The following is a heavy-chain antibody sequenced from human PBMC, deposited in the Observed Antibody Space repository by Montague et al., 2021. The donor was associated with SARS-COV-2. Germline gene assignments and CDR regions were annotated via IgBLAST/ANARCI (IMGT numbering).Heavy chain of an antibody. Sequence: SETLSLTCTVSGYSISTGYYWGWIRQPPGKGLEWIGTTYHSGSTYFNPSLKSRVTISVDTSKNQFSLNLSSVTAADTAVYYCAKVAGSHDTFDIWGRGTMVTDSS. CDR2: TYHSGST. D-gene: IGHD6-19*01. CDR1: GYSISTGYY. CDR3: AKVAGSHDTFDI. V-gene: IGHV4-38-2*02. J-gene: IGHJ3*02.